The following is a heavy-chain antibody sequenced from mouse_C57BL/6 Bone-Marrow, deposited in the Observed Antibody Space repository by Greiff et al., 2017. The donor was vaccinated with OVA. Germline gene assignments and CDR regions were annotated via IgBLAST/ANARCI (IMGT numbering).Heavy chain of an antibody. CDR2: IDPTNDYT. CDR1: GYTFTSYT. J-gene: IGHJ2*01. CDR3: TRGYYFDY. V-gene: IGHV1-4*01. Sequence: QVQLQQSGAELARPGASVKMSCKASGYTFTSYTIHWVKQRPGQGLEWIGYIDPTNDYTNYNQKFKGKATLTADKSSSTAYMQLSSLTSEDSAVYYSTRGYYFDYWGQGTTLTVSS.